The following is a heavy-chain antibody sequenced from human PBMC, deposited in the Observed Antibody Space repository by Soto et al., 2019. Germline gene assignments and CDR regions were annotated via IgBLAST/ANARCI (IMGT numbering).Heavy chain of an antibody. J-gene: IGHJ6*02. D-gene: IGHD3-3*01. CDR2: IYHSGST. V-gene: IGHV4-38-2*01. Sequence: PSETLSLTCAVSAYSISSGYYWGCIRQPPGKGLEWIGDIYHSGSTYYNHTIKARVTISVDTSKTQSSLKLSSVAAADLAVYYCARARLLAWLGLDRDMDVWGQGTMVTVSS. CDR1: AYSISSGYY. CDR3: ARARLLAWLGLDRDMDV.